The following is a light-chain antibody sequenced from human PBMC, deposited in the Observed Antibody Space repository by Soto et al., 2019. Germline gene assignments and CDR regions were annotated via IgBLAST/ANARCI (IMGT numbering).Light chain of an antibody. Sequence: QSVLTQPPSVSEAPGQRVTISCTGSSSNIGAGYEAHWYQQVPGTAPELLIYGNNNRPSGVPDRFSGSKSGTSASLAITGLQAEDEAEYYCQSYDSSLSGYVFGTGTKLTVL. V-gene: IGLV1-40*01. CDR1: SSNIGAGYE. CDR3: QSYDSSLSGYV. CDR2: GNN. J-gene: IGLJ1*01.